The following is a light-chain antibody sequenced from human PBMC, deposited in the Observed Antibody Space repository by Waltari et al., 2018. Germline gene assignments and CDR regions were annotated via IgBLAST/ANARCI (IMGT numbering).Light chain of an antibody. V-gene: IGKV3-11*01. CDR2: DAS. CDR3: QQRSNWRFT. CDR1: QSVSSY. J-gene: IGKJ3*01. Sequence: EIVLTQSPATLSLSPGERATLSCRASQSVSSYLAWYQQKPGQAPRLLIYDASNRATGIPARFSGSWSGTDFTLTISSLEPEDFAVYYCQQRSNWRFTFGPGTKVEIK.